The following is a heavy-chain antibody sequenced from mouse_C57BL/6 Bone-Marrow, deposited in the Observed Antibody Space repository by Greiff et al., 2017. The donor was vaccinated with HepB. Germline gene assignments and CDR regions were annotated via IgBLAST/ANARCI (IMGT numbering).Heavy chain of an antibody. CDR2: ISSGSSTI. D-gene: IGHD1-1*01. V-gene: IGHV5-17*01. CDR3: ARNYYGSSYNYFDY. J-gene: IGHJ2*01. Sequence: DVKLQESGGGLVKPGGSLKLSCAASGFTFSDYGMHWVRQAPEKGLEWVAYISSGSSTIYYADTVKGRFTISRDNAKNTLFLQMTSLRSEDTAMYYCARNYYGSSYNYFDYWGQGTTLTVSS. CDR1: GFTFSDYG.